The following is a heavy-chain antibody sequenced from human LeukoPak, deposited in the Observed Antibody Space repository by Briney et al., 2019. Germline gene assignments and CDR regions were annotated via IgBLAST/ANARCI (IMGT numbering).Heavy chain of an antibody. J-gene: IGHJ3*02. V-gene: IGHV3-48*03. CDR3: ARLPDIVVVVAAKENAFDI. Sequence: PGGSLRLSCAASGFTFSSYEMNWVRQAPGKGLEWVSYISSSGSTIYYADSVKGRFTISRDNAKNSLYLQMNSLRAEDTAVYYCARLPDIVVVVAAKENAFDIWGQGTMVTVSS. CDR1: GFTFSSYE. D-gene: IGHD2-15*01. CDR2: ISSSGSTI.